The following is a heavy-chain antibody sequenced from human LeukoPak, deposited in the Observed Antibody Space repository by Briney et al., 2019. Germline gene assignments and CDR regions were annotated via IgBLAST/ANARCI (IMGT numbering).Heavy chain of an antibody. D-gene: IGHD1-1*01. CDR1: GGSISSSSYY. J-gene: IGHJ5*02. V-gene: IGHV4-39*01. Sequence: PSETLSLTCTVSGGSISSSSYYWGWIRQPPGKGLEWIGSIYYSGSTYYNPSLKSRVTISVDTSKNQFSLKLSSVTAADTAVYYCARHKDDWNDLNWFDPWGQGTLVTVSS. CDR2: IYYSGST. CDR3: ARHKDDWNDLNWFDP.